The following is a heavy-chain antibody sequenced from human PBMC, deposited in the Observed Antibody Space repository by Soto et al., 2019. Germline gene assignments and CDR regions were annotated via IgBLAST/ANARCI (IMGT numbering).Heavy chain of an antibody. CDR3: TRDQTL. D-gene: IGHD1-1*01. V-gene: IGHV3-7*01. CDR2: IKQDGSEK. CDR1: GFTFSSFW. J-gene: IGHJ4*02. Sequence: GESLKISCAASGFTFSSFWMSWVRQAPGKGLEWVANIKQDGSEKYYVDSVKGRFTISRDNAKNSLYLQMNSLRAEDTAVYYCTRDQTLGGQGTLVTVSS.